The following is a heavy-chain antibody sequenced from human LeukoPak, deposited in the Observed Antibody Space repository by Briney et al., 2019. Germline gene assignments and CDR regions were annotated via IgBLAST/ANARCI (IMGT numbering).Heavy chain of an antibody. J-gene: IGHJ4*02. CDR3: AKEAYYYDSSGYYRGIDY. V-gene: IGHV3-23*01. D-gene: IGHD3-22*01. CDR1: GFTFSSNA. Sequence: GGSLRLSCVASGFTFSSNAMSWVRQAPGKGLEWVSAISGSGGNTYYADSVKGRFTISRDHPKNTLYVQMNSLRAEDTAVYYCAKEAYYYDSSGYYRGIDYWGQGSLVTVSS. CDR2: ISGSGGNT.